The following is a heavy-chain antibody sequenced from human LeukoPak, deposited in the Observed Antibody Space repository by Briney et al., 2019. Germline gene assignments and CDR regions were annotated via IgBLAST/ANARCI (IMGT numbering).Heavy chain of an antibody. CDR2: IYYSGST. V-gene: IGHV4-59*01. D-gene: IGHD3-22*01. CDR1: GGSISSYY. CDR3: ARERRFSSGYQYYFDY. J-gene: IGHJ4*02. Sequence: PSETLSLTCTVSGGSISSYYWSWIRQPPGKGLEWIGYIYYSGSTNYNPSLKSRVTISVDTSKNQFSLKLSSVTAADTAVYYCARERRFSSGYQYYFDYWGQGTLVTVSS.